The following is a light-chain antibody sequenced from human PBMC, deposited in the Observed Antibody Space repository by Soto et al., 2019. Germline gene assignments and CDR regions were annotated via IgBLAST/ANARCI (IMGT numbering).Light chain of an antibody. Sequence: QSALTQPASVSGSPGQSITISCTGTSSDVGGYNYVSWYQQHPGKAPKLMIYEVSNRPSGVSNRFSGSKSGNTASLTISGLQAEDEGDYYCSSYTSSSTRVFVGGTKLTVL. CDR2: EVS. CDR1: SSDVGGYNY. V-gene: IGLV2-14*01. J-gene: IGLJ3*02. CDR3: SSYTSSSTRV.